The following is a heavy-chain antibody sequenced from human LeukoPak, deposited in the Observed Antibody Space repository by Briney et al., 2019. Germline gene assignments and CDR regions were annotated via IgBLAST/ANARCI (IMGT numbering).Heavy chain of an antibody. CDR3: ARDEIYYDILTGYRHFDY. CDR2: IKQDGSEK. D-gene: IGHD3-9*01. Sequence: GGSLRLSCAASGFTFTNYWMGWVRQAPGKGLEWVANIKQDGSEKKYLDSVKGRFTISRDNAKNSMYLQMNSLRAEDTAVYYCARDEIYYDILTGYRHFDYWGQGTLVTVFS. CDR1: GFTFTNYW. J-gene: IGHJ4*02. V-gene: IGHV3-7*01.